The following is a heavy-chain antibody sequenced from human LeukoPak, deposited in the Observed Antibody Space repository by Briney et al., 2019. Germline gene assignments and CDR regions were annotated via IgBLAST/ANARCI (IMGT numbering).Heavy chain of an antibody. Sequence: GGSLRLSCAASGFTFITYAMSWVRQAPGKGLEWVANIKQDGSEKYYVDSVKGRFTISRDNAKNSVYLQMNSLRVEDTAVYYCARGRGAEWGQGTLVTVSS. J-gene: IGHJ4*02. CDR2: IKQDGSEK. CDR1: GFTFITYA. V-gene: IGHV3-7*01. CDR3: ARGRGAE. D-gene: IGHD3-10*01.